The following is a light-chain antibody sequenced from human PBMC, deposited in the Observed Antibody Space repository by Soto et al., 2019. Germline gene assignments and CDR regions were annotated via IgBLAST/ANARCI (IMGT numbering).Light chain of an antibody. Sequence: EIVMTQSPATLSVSPGERATLSCRASQSVSSSLAWYQQKPGQAPRLLIYGASTRAIGIPARFSGSGSGTEFTLTISSLQSEDFAVYYCQQYNNWPLTFXGGTKVDIK. J-gene: IGKJ4*01. CDR2: GAS. CDR1: QSVSSS. CDR3: QQYNNWPLT. V-gene: IGKV3-15*01.